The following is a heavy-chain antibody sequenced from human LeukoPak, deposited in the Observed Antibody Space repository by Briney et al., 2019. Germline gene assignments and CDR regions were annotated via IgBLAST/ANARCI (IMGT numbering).Heavy chain of an antibody. D-gene: IGHD3-10*01. Sequence: PGGSLRLSCAASGFTFSSYGMHWVRQAPGKGLEWVAVIWYDGSNKYYADSVKGRFTISRDNSKNTLYLQMNSLRAEDTAVYYCARDDTGITMVRGAYYFDYWAKGTLVTVSS. V-gene: IGHV3-33*01. CDR1: GFTFSSYG. CDR3: ARDDTGITMVRGAYYFDY. CDR2: IWYDGSNK. J-gene: IGHJ4*02.